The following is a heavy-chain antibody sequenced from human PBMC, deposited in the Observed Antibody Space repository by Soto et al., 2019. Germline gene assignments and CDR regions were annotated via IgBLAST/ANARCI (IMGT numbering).Heavy chain of an antibody. CDR3: ARGMTPPSAPAWYYFAS. CDR1: GGSVASNSAA. D-gene: IGHD1-26*01. Sequence: PSQSRSVTGGMSGGSVASNSAAGDWIRQSPSRGIEWLGRTYYRSKWYNDDAVSVKSRITINPDTSKNQFSLRLTSVTAADTALYYCARGMTPPSAPAWYYFASWGQGTLVTVSS. V-gene: IGHV6-1*01. J-gene: IGHJ4*02. CDR2: TYYRSKWYN.